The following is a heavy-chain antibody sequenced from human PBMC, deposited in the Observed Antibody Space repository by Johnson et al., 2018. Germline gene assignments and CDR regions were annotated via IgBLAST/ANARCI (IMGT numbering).Heavy chain of an antibody. Sequence: QVQLVESGAEVKKPGTSVKVSCKASGGTFSSYAISWVRQAPGQGLEWMGRIIPIFGTANYAQKFQGRVTLPADESTSTAYMERSSLRSEDTAVYYCARGPRAAAYYYFSGVDVWGQGTTVPVSS. D-gene: IGHD6-13*01. J-gene: IGHJ6*02. CDR1: GGTFSSYA. CDR2: IIPIFGTA. V-gene: IGHV1-69*01. CDR3: ARGPRAAAYYYFSGVDV.